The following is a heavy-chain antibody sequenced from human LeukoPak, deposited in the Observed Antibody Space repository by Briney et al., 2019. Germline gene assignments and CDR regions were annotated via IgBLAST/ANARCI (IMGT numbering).Heavy chain of an antibody. V-gene: IGHV4-59*08. D-gene: IGHD3-22*01. J-gene: IGHJ5*02. CDR3: ARGSGYPHWFDP. Sequence: PSETLSLTCTVSGGSINSYYWSWIRQPPGKGLEWIGYIYYSGSTIYNPSLKDRVTISVDTSKNQFSLKVRSVTAADTAVYYCARGSGYPHWFDPWGQGTLVTVSS. CDR2: IYYSGST. CDR1: GGSINSYY.